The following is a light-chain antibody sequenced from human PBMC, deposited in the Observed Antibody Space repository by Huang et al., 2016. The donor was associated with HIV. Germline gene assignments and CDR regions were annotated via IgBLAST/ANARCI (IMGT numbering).Light chain of an antibody. Sequence: IVITQPPLSLPVTPGEPASISCRSSQSLLHSHGYNYLDWYLQKPGQAPQLLISLSSNRASGVPDRFSGSGSVTDFTLKISRVEAEDVGVYFCMQALQTPRTFGQGTRLEIK. J-gene: IGKJ5*01. CDR3: MQALQTPRT. CDR1: QSLLHSHGYNY. CDR2: LSS. V-gene: IGKV2-28*01.